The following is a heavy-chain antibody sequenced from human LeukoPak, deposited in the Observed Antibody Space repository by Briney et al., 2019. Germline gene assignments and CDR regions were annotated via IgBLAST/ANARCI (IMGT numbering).Heavy chain of an antibody. D-gene: IGHD1-26*01. CDR2: IYYSGST. J-gene: IGHJ5*02. CDR3: ARGSPTYSGSHDWFDP. Sequence: PSETLSLTCTVSAGSISSSSYYWGWIRQPPGKGLEWIGSIYYSGSTYYNPSVKSRVPISVDTSKHQFSLKLSSVTAADTAVYYCARGSPTYSGSHDWFDPWGQGTLVTVSS. CDR1: AGSISSSSYY. V-gene: IGHV4-39*07.